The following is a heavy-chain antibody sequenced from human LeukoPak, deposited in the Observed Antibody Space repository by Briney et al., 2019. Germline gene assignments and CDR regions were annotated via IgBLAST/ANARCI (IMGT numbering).Heavy chain of an antibody. V-gene: IGHV3-7*01. J-gene: IGHJ4*02. Sequence: GGSLRLSCAGSGFTFSRYWMSWVRQAPGKGLEWVANIKPDGSQKYYVDSVKGRFTISRDNAKNSLYLQMNSLRAEDTAVYYCAREQARLEVFDYWGQGTLVTVSS. CDR3: AREQARLEVFDY. CDR1: GFTFSRYW. D-gene: IGHD3-3*01. CDR2: IKPDGSQK.